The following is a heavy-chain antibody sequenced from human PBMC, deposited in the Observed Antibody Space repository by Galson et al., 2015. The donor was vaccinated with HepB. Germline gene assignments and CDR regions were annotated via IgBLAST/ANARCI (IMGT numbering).Heavy chain of an antibody. CDR2: ISAYNGNT. V-gene: IGHV1-18*01. Sequence: SVKVSCKASGYTFTSYGISWVRQAPGQGLEWMGWISAYNGNTNYAQKLQGRVTMTTDTSTSTAYMELRSLRSDDTAVYYCARDKKSGLLLWFGEQDWFDPWGQGTLVTVSS. CDR3: ARDKKSGLLLWFGEQDWFDP. D-gene: IGHD3-10*01. CDR1: GYTFTSYG. J-gene: IGHJ5*02.